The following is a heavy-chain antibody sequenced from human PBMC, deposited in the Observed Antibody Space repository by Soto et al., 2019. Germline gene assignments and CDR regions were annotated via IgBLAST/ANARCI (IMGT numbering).Heavy chain of an antibody. Sequence: GGSLRLSCAASGFTFNGYTMNWVRQAPGKGLEWVSRIKREGSTKNYADSVKGRFTISRDNSKNTLYLQMNSLRVEDTAVYYCAKALASFGGVTYYFDYWGQGTLVTVSS. CDR1: GFTFNGYT. CDR2: IKREGSTK. CDR3: AKALASFGGVTYYFDY. J-gene: IGHJ4*02. V-gene: IGHV3-74*01. D-gene: IGHD3-16*01.